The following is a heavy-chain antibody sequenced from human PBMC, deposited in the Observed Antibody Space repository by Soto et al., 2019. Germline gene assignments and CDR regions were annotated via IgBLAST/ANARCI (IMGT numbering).Heavy chain of an antibody. J-gene: IGHJ3*02. V-gene: IGHV3-23*01. Sequence: GGSLRLSCAGSGSTFTDFTMTWVRQAPGKELEWVSAISGDGISKYYAGSVKGRFTISIDNSTTTLYLQMNSVRAEDTAVYYCARRADSFDIWGRVTMVTVSS. CDR3: ARRADSFDI. CDR2: ISGDGISK. CDR1: GSTFTDFT.